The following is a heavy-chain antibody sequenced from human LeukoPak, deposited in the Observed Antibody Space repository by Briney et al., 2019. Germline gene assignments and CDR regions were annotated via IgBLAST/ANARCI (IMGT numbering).Heavy chain of an antibody. CDR3: ARAVGYYDSSGYHNWFDP. CDR2: IYYSGST. Sequence: SETPSLTCTVSGGSISSYYWSWIRQPPGKGLEWIGYIYYSGSTNYNPSLKSRVTISVDTSKNQFSLKLSSVTAADTAVYYCARAVGYYDSSGYHNWFDPWGQGTLVTVSS. J-gene: IGHJ5*02. D-gene: IGHD3-22*01. CDR1: GGSISSYY. V-gene: IGHV4-59*01.